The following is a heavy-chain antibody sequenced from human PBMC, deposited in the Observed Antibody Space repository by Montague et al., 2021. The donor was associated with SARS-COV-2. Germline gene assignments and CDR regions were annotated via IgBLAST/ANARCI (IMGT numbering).Heavy chain of an antibody. D-gene: IGHD2-2*01. CDR3: AKEREVVRAARTLVAFDL. Sequence: SETLSLTCAVYGGSFSVYYWSWLRQSPRSGLEWTAEINRSGTANYNPSLKSRVSISVDTSKNQFTLKLTSVTAADTAMYYCAKEREVVRAARTLVAFDLWGQGTMVTVSS. CDR2: INRSGTA. CDR1: GGSFSVYY. V-gene: IGHV4-34*01. J-gene: IGHJ3*01.